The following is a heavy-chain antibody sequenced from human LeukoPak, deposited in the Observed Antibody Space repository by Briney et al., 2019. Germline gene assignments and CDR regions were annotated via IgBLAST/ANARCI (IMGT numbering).Heavy chain of an antibody. CDR3: ARDGGYEILTNFARGYFAS. V-gene: IGHV3-74*01. J-gene: IGHJ4*01. Sequence: PGGSLRLSCVVSGFTFSNYWMHWVRQAPGKGLVWVSRINRDGSDTTYADSVKGRFTISRDNANNTLYLQVNNLRADDTAVYYCARDGGYEILTNFARGYFASWGHGTLVTVSS. CDR2: INRDGSDT. CDR1: GFTFSNYW. D-gene: IGHD3-9*01.